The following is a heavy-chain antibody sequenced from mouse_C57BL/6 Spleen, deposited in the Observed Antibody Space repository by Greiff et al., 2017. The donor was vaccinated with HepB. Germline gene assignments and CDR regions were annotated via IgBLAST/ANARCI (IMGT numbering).Heavy chain of an antibody. CDR1: GFTFSDYG. Sequence: EVNLVESGGGLVKPGGSLKLSCAASGFTFSDYGMHWVRQAPEKGLEWVAYISSGSSTIYYADTVKGRFTISRDNAKNTLFLQMTSLRSEDTAMYYCARGDYGGAMDYWGQGTSVTVSS. J-gene: IGHJ4*01. CDR3: ARGDYGGAMDY. D-gene: IGHD1-1*01. V-gene: IGHV5-17*01. CDR2: ISSGSSTI.